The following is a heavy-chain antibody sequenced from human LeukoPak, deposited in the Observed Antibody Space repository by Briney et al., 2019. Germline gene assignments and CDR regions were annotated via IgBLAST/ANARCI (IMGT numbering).Heavy chain of an antibody. Sequence: GGSLRLSCAASGFTFSSYGMHWVRQAPGKGLEWVAVISYDGSNKYYADSVKGRFTISRDNSKNTLYLQMNSLRAEDTAVYYCARGAPSSPGYSYGSHFDYWGQGTLVTVSS. V-gene: IGHV3-30*03. CDR2: ISYDGSNK. CDR3: ARGAPSSPGYSYGSHFDY. CDR1: GFTFSSYG. J-gene: IGHJ4*02. D-gene: IGHD5-18*01.